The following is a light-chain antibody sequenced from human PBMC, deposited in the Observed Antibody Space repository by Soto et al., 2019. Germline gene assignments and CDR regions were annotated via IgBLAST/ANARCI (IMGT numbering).Light chain of an antibody. Sequence: EIVLTQSPGTLSLSPGERATLSCGASQSVSNTYLAWYQQKPGQAPRLLIYGASSTATGIPDRFSGSGSGTDFTLTISRLEPADFAVYYCQQYGSSPPYTFGQGTKLEIK. V-gene: IGKV3-20*01. CDR2: GAS. J-gene: IGKJ2*01. CDR1: QSVSNTY. CDR3: QQYGSSPPYT.